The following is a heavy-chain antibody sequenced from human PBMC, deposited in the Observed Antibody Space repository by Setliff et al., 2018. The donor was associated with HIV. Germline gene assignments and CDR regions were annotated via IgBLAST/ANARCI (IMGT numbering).Heavy chain of an antibody. CDR1: GYTFTGYY. Sequence: ASVKVSCKASGYTFTGYYMYWVRQAPGQGLEWMGWINPNSGGTNYAQKFQGRVTMTRDTSISTAYMELSRLRSDDTAVYYCATRLYPYDTGRQYNALGHFESWGQGTLITVSS. D-gene: IGHD1-20*01. CDR3: ATRLYPYDTGRQYNALGHFES. CDR2: INPNSGGT. J-gene: IGHJ4*02. V-gene: IGHV1-2*02.